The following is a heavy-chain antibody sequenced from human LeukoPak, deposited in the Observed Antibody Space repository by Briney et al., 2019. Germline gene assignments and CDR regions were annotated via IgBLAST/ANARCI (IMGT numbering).Heavy chain of an antibody. V-gene: IGHV3-30-3*01. CDR3: ARDNSITIFGVVDPWGAFDI. D-gene: IGHD3-3*01. J-gene: IGHJ3*02. Sequence: GWSLRLSCAASGFTFSSYAMHWVRQAPGKGLEWVAVISYDGSNKYYADSVKGRYTISRDNSKNTLYLQMNSLRAEDTAVYYCARDNSITIFGVVDPWGAFDIWGQGTMVTVSS. CDR2: ISYDGSNK. CDR1: GFTFSSYA.